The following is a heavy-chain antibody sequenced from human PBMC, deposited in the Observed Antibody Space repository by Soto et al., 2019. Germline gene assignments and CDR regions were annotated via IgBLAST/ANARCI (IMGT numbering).Heavy chain of an antibody. Sequence: TSETLSLTCAVSGGSITSVGYSWSWIRQAPGKGLEWLGYIYQSGSAYYNPSLKSRVTISIDKSKNQFSLKLISVTAADTAVYYCAIGSTDYSPYFDYWGQGTLVTVSS. D-gene: IGHD3-22*01. CDR1: GGSITSVGYS. CDR2: IYQSGSA. CDR3: AIGSTDYSPYFDY. J-gene: IGHJ4*02. V-gene: IGHV4-30-2*01.